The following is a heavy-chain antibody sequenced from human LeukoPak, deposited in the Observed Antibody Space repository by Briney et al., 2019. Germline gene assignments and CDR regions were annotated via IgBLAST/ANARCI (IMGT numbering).Heavy chain of an antibody. J-gene: IGHJ3*02. D-gene: IGHD4-17*01. V-gene: IGHV3-30*18. CDR1: GFTFGGYG. Sequence: GGSLRLSCAGSGFTFGGYGMHWVRQAPGKGLEWVAVISYDGSNKYYADSVKGRFTISRDNSKNTLYLQMNSLRAEDTAVYYCANTHDYGDYGDGFDIWGQGTMVTVSS. CDR3: ANTHDYGDYGDGFDI. CDR2: ISYDGSNK.